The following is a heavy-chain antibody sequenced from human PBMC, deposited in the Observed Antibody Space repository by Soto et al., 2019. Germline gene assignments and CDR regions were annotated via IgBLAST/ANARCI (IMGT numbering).Heavy chain of an antibody. V-gene: IGHV3-48*01. D-gene: IGHD1-1*01. J-gene: IGHJ3*02. Sequence: GGSLRLSCAASGFTFSSYSMNWVRQAPGKGLEWVSYISSSSSTIYYADSVKGRFTISRDNAKNTFYLQLHSLRPEDTALYFCATWLQREHAFDIWGLGTMVTVSS. CDR1: GFTFSSYS. CDR3: ATWLQREHAFDI. CDR2: ISSSSSTI.